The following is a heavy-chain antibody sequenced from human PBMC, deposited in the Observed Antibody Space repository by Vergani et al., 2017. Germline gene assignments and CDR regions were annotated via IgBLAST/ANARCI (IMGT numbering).Heavy chain of an antibody. CDR3: ARSPPDYDFWCDY. Sequence: QVQLVQSGAEVKKPGSSVKVSCKASGGTFSSYAISWVRQAPGQGLEWMGGIIPIFGTANYAQKFQGRVTITADKSTSTAYMELRSLRSDDTAVYYCARSPPDYDFWCDYWGQGTLVTVSS. V-gene: IGHV1-69*06. J-gene: IGHJ4*02. CDR1: GGTFSSYA. D-gene: IGHD3-3*01. CDR2: IIPIFGTA.